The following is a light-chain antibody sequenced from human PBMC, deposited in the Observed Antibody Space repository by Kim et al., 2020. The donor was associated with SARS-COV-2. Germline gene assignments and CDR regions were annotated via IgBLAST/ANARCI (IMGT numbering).Light chain of an antibody. J-gene: IGLJ2*01. CDR2: EVI. V-gene: IGLV2-8*01. Sequence: GQSVTNSCPGTSSDVGGYDYVSWYQQHPGKAPKLIIYEVIKRPSGVPDRFSGSKSGNTASLTVSGLQAEDEADYYCNSYAGSKSLLFGGGTKLTVL. CDR1: SSDVGGYDY. CDR3: NSYAGSKSLL.